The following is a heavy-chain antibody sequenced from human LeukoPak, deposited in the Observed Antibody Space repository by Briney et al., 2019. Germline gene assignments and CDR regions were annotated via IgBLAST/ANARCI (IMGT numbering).Heavy chain of an antibody. CDR3: ARQGGYSSSPDF. Sequence: SETLSLTCTVSGGSISSGSCYWSWIRQPAGKGLEWIGRIYTSGSTNYNPSLKSRVTISVDTSKNQFSLKLSSVTAADTAVYYCARQGGYSSSPDFWGQGTLVTVSS. D-gene: IGHD6-13*01. CDR1: GGSISSGSCY. V-gene: IGHV4-61*02. CDR2: IYTSGST. J-gene: IGHJ4*02.